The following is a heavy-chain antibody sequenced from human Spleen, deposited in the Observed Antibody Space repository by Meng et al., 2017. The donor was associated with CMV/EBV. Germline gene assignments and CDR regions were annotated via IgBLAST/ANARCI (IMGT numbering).Heavy chain of an antibody. CDR3: AHRGTGY. CDR2: IYWNDEK. V-gene: IGHV2-5*01. Sequence: LARTCTLSGVSLTTTGVGVGWIRQPPGKALEWLALIYWNDEKRYSSSLKSRLTITKDTSKNQVVLTMTNMDPVDTATYYCAHRGTGYWGQGTLVTVSS. D-gene: IGHD1-1*01. J-gene: IGHJ4*02. CDR1: GVSLTTTGVG.